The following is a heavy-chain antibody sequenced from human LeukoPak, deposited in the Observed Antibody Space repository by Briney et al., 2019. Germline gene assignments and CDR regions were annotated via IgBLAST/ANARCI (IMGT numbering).Heavy chain of an antibody. Sequence: GGSLRLSCAASGFTLSSYAMSWVRQAPGKGLEWVSAISDTGNTYHADSVKGRFTISRDSSKNTLFLQMNRLRPEDAAVYYCAKDRGSSWPSSFDYWGQGTLVTVSS. D-gene: IGHD6-13*01. CDR1: GFTLSSYA. V-gene: IGHV3-23*01. CDR2: ISDTGNT. J-gene: IGHJ4*02. CDR3: AKDRGSSWPSSFDY.